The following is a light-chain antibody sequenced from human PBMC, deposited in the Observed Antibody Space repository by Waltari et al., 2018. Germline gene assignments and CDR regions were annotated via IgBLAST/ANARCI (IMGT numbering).Light chain of an antibody. V-gene: IGKV3-20*01. CDR2: GAS. Sequence: EIEMTQSPATLSMSPGERATLSCRASQGLTPNLAWYQQKHGQAPRLLIYGASSRATGIPDRFSGSGSGTDFTLTVSRLEPEDFAVYYCQQYGSSPYTFGQGTKVDIK. CDR1: QGLTPN. J-gene: IGKJ2*01. CDR3: QQYGSSPYT.